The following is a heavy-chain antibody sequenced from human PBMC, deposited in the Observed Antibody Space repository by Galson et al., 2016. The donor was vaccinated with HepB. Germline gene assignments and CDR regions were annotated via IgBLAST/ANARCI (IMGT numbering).Heavy chain of an antibody. CDR1: GFTVRSYA. CDR2: STDSASST. V-gene: IGHV3-23*01. J-gene: IGHJ6*02. Sequence: SLRLSCAASGFTVRSYAMSWVRQTPGKGLERVYTSTDSASSTYYADSVKGRFTMYSNNSKNTLSLQMNSPRAEDTAVYYCAKDSTPGVGGGFDVWGQGTTVTVSS. D-gene: IGHD3-16*01. CDR3: AKDSTPGVGGGFDV.